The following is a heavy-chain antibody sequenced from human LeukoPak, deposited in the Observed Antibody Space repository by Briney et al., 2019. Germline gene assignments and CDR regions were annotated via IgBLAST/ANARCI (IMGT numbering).Heavy chain of an antibody. J-gene: IGHJ4*02. CDR1: GFTFSSYA. CDR2: ISYDGSNK. CDR3: AREYYDFWSGYPYYFDY. D-gene: IGHD3-3*01. V-gene: IGHV3-30-3*01. Sequence: PGGSLRLSCAASGFTFSSYAMHWVRQAPGKGLEWVAVISYDGSNKYYADSVKGRFTISRDNSKNTLYLQMNSLRAEDTAVYYCAREYYDFWSGYPYYFDYWGQGTLVTVSS.